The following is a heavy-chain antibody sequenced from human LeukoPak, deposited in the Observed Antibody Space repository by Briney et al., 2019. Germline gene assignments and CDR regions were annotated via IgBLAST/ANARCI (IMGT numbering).Heavy chain of an antibody. CDR1: GGSISSYY. J-gene: IGHJ3*02. D-gene: IGHD5-18*01. Sequence: SETLSLTCTVSGGSISSYYWSWIRQPPGKGLEWIGYIYYSGSTNYNPPLKSRVTISVDTSKNQFSLKLSSVTAADTAVYYCARDHTAVKAFDIWGQGTMVTVSS. CDR3: ARDHTAVKAFDI. V-gene: IGHV4-59*01. CDR2: IYYSGST.